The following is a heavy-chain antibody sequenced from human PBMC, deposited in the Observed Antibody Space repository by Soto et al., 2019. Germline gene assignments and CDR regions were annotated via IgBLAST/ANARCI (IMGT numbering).Heavy chain of an antibody. Sequence: SSETLSLTCTVSGGSISSYYWSWIRQPPGKGLEWIGYIYYSGSTNYNPSLKSRVTISVDTSKNQFSLKLSSVTAADTAVYYFPTVTSYHSTVYFFAFWGQRTPVPVSS. CDR3: PTVTSYHSTVYFFAF. D-gene: IGHD3-22*01. CDR2: IYYSGST. J-gene: IGHJ4*02. CDR1: GGSISSYY. V-gene: IGHV4-59*01.